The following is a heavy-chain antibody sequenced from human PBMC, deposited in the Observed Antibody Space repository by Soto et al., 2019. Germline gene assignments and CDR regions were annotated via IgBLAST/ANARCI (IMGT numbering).Heavy chain of an antibody. CDR2: IIPMLTVR. V-gene: IGHV1-69*02. CDR1: GGTFSTYT. Sequence: QVHLVQSGAEVKKPGSSVKVSCKAAGGTFSTYTLIWVRQAPGQGLEWMGRIIPMLTVRNSAQKFQGRVTLTADKSTSTASMELTSLRSDDTAVYYCSIGSWSAETFDVWGQGTMVTVSS. J-gene: IGHJ3*01. D-gene: IGHD2-2*01. CDR3: SIGSWSAETFDV.